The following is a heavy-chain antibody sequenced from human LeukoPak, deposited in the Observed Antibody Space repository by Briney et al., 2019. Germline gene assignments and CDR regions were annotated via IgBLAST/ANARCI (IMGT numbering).Heavy chain of an antibody. Sequence: SETLSLTCTVSGGSISSYYWGWIRQPPGKGLEWIGSIYYSGSTYYNPSLKSRVTISVDTSKNQFSLKLSSVTAADTAVYYCAKVSIITIFGVVILNWFDPWGQGTLVTVSS. CDR1: GGSISSYY. CDR2: IYYSGST. D-gene: IGHD3-3*01. V-gene: IGHV4-39*01. CDR3: AKVSIITIFGVVILNWFDP. J-gene: IGHJ5*02.